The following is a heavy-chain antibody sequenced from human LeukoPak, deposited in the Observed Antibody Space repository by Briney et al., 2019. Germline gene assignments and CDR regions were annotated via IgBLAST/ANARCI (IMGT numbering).Heavy chain of an antibody. CDR2: IYYSGST. Sequence: SETLSLTCTVSGGSISSYYWSWIRQPPGKGLEWIGYIYYSGSTNYNPSLKSRVTISVDTSKNQFFLKLSSVTAADTAVYYCARYVWGSYPTFEDYWGQGTLVTVSS. CDR1: GGSISSYY. CDR3: ARYVWGSYPTFEDY. V-gene: IGHV4-59*01. D-gene: IGHD3-16*02. J-gene: IGHJ4*02.